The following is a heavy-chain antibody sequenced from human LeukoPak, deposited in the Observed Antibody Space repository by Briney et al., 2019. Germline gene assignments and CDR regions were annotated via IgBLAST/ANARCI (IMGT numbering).Heavy chain of an antibody. Sequence: SETLSLTCAVSGGSITNTNWWSWVRQPPGKGLEWIGEINHSGSTNYNPSLKSRVTISVDTSKNQFSLKLSSVTAADTAVYYCARHEKLGQFDYWGQGTLVTVSS. V-gene: IGHV4-4*02. CDR3: ARHEKLGQFDY. CDR1: GGSITNTNW. D-gene: IGHD3-10*01. CDR2: INHSGST. J-gene: IGHJ4*02.